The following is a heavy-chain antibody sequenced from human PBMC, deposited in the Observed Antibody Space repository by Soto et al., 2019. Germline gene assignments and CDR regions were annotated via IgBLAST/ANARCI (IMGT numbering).Heavy chain of an antibody. V-gene: IGHV3-74*01. CDR3: VRTSLVVAAATREDY. J-gene: IGHJ4*02. D-gene: IGHD2-15*01. CDR1: GFTFSSYW. CDR2: INSDGSST. Sequence: EVQLVESGGGLVQPGGSLRLSCAASGFTFSSYWMHWVRQAPGKGLVWVSRINSDGSSTSYADSVKGRFTISRDNDNNTLYLQMNSLRAEDTAVYYCVRTSLVVAAATREDYWGQGTLVTVSS.